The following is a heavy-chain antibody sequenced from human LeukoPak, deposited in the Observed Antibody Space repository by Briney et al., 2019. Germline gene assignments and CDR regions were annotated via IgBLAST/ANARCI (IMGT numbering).Heavy chain of an antibody. J-gene: IGHJ6*02. D-gene: IGHD3-10*01. V-gene: IGHV3-9*01. CDR1: GFTFDDYA. CDR2: ISWNSGSI. CDR3: AKLSGMDV. Sequence: QPGRSLRLSCAASGFTFDDYAMHWVRQAPGKGLEWVSGISWNSGSIGYADSVKGRFTISRDNAKNSLYLQMNSLRAEDTALYYCAKLSGMDVWGQGTTVTVSS.